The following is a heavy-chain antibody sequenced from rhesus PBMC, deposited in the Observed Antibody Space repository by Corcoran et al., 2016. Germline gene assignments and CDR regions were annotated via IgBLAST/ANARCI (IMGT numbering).Heavy chain of an antibody. CDR1: GFTSGNSD. V-gene: IGHV3S43*01. CDR3: AKDSTRMITVTIYDAFDF. J-gene: IGHJ3*01. Sequence: EVQLVESGGGLVQPGGSLRLSCAAPGFTSGNSDLIWIRQTPGKGLEWVSYILSGGSIYYSDSVKGRFTISRDNAKNTLYLQMSSLRVEDTAVYYCAKDSTRMITVTIYDAFDFWGQGLRVTVSS. CDR2: ILSGGSI. D-gene: IGHD3-9*01.